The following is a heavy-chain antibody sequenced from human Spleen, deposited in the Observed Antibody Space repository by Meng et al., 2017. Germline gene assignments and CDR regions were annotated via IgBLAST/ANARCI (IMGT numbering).Heavy chain of an antibody. CDR3: GIGYSSGWYLNIDY. V-gene: IGHV1-18*01. CDR2: ISAYNGNT. CDR1: GYTFTSYG. J-gene: IGHJ4*02. D-gene: IGHD6-19*01. Sequence: ASVKVSCKASGYTFTSYGIRWVRQAPGQGLEWMGWISAYNGNTNYAQKLQGRVTMTTDTSTSTAYMELRSLRSDDTAVYYCGIGYSSGWYLNIDYWGQGTLVTVSS.